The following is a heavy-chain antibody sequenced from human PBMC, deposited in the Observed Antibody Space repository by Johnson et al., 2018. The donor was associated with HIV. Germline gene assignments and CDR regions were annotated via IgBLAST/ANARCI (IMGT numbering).Heavy chain of an antibody. CDR2: ISYDGNNQ. D-gene: IGHD2-15*01. Sequence: QVQLVESGGGVVQPGRSQRLSCAASGFTFSSYPMHWVRQAPGKGLEWVAVISYDGNNQYYAASVRGRFTISRENAKNSLYLQMNSLRADDTAVYYCARVSGLGAFDIWGQGTIVTVSS. CDR1: GFTFSSYP. CDR3: ARVSGLGAFDI. V-gene: IGHV3-30*04. J-gene: IGHJ3*02.